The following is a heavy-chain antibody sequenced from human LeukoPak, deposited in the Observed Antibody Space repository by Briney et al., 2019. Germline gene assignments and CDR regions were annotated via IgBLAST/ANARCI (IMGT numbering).Heavy chain of an antibody. CDR3: ARTKYFSWFLDV. J-gene: IGHJ2*01. D-gene: IGHD6-13*01. CDR2: IYSSGST. CDR1: GFTVGTNY. V-gene: IGHV3-66*01. Sequence: GGSLRLSCAASGFTVGTNYMSWVRQAPGKGLGWVSIIYSSGSTNYADSMKDRFTVSRDTSTNTIYLHINNVRVEDTAVYHCARTKYFSWFLDVWGRGTLLTVSS.